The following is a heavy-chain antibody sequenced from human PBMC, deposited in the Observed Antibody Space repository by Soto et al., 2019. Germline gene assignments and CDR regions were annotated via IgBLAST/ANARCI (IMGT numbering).Heavy chain of an antibody. D-gene: IGHD4-4*01. CDR2: IIPILGTA. V-gene: IGHV1-69*13. CDR1: GGTFSRYA. Sequence: ASVKVSCKASGGTFSRYAISWVRQAPGQGLEWMGGIIPILGTANYAQKFQGRVTITADESTSTAYMELSSLRSEDTAVYYCASDYSNYWGEYYYYGMDVWGQGTTVTVSS. J-gene: IGHJ6*02. CDR3: ASDYSNYWGEYYYYGMDV.